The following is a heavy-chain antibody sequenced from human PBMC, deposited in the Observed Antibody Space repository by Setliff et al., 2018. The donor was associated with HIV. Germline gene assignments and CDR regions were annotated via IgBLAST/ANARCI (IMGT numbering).Heavy chain of an antibody. CDR3: ARGLNYYGSGSYLPRGY. CDR1: GGSFNDYY. V-gene: IGHV4-34*01. J-gene: IGHJ4*02. CDR2: IDHSGST. Sequence: PSETLSLTCAVYGGSFNDYYWTWIRQPPGKGLEWIGEIDHSGSTKYHASLKSRVTISIDTSKNQISLKLSSVTAADTAVYYCARGLNYYGSGSYLPRGYWGQGTLVTVSS. D-gene: IGHD3-10*01.